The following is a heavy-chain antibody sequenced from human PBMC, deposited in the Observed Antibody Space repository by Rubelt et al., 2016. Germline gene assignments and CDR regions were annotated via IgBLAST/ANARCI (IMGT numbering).Heavy chain of an antibody. Sequence: GGSLRLSCAASGFTFSNAWMTWVRQAPGKGLEWVGRIKRKSVVGTTDYAAPVKGRFTISRDESKNTLYLQMNSLKTEDTGVYYCARDKSGYSSGWHSFDIWGQGTMVTVSS. D-gene: IGHD6-19*01. CDR2: IKRKSVVGTT. CDR3: ARDKSGYSSGWHSFDI. V-gene: IGHV3-15*01. CDR1: GFTFSNAW. J-gene: IGHJ3*02.